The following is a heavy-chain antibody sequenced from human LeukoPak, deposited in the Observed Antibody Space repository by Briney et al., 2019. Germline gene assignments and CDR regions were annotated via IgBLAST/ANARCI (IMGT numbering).Heavy chain of an antibody. CDR3: ARDLDQLLRGWYYFDY. CDR1: GFTFTSYW. V-gene: IGHV3-7*01. D-gene: IGHD2-2*01. J-gene: IGHJ4*02. Sequence: GGSLRLSCAASGFTFTSYWMTWVRQAPGQGLDWVANIKQDGSEQYYVDSVKGRFTISRDNDKNSLYLQMNSLRAEDTAVYYCARDLDQLLRGWYYFDYWGQGTLVTVSS. CDR2: IKQDGSEQ.